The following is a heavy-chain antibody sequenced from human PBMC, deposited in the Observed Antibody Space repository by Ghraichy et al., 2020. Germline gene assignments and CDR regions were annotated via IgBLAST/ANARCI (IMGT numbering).Heavy chain of an antibody. D-gene: IGHD2-15*01. CDR3: ATLAHVAATNLNNWFDP. Sequence: VKVSCKVSGYTLTELSMHWVRQAPGKGLEWMGGFDPEDGETIYAQKFQGRVTMTEDTSTDTAYMELSSLRSEDTAVYYCATLAHVAATNLNNWFDPWGQGTLVTVSS. V-gene: IGHV1-24*01. CDR2: FDPEDGET. CDR1: GYTLTELS. J-gene: IGHJ5*02.